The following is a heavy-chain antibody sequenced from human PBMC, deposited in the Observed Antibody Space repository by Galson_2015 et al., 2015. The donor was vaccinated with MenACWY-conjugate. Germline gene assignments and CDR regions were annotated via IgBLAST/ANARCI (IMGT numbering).Heavy chain of an antibody. CDR2: IRYDGSNK. J-gene: IGHJ4*02. CDR1: GFTFSSYG. V-gene: IGHV3-30*02. D-gene: IGHD6-13*01. CDR3: AKDKGVYSSSWDH. Sequence: SLRLSCAASGFTFSSYGMHWVRQAPGKGLEWVAFIRYDGSNKYYADSVKGRFTISRDNSKNTLYLQMNSLRAEDTAVYYCAKDKGVYSSSWDHWGQGTLVTVSS.